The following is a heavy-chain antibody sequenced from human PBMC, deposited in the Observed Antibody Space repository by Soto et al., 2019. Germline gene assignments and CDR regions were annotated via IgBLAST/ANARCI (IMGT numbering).Heavy chain of an antibody. D-gene: IGHD1-26*01. J-gene: IGHJ6*02. Sequence: QVQLVQSGAEVKXPGXXXKVSCKASGYTFTSYDINWVRQATGQGLEWMGWMNPNSGNTGYAQKFQGRVTMTRNTSISTAYMELSSXXSXDXXXXXXAREVGATRVDVWGQGTTVTVSS. V-gene: IGHV1-8*01. CDR3: AREVGATRVDV. CDR2: MNPNSGNT. CDR1: GYTFTSYD.